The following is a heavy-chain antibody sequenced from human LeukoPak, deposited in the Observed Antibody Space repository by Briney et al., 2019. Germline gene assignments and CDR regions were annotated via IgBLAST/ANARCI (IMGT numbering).Heavy chain of an antibody. V-gene: IGHV3-53*01. J-gene: IGHJ4*02. Sequence: GGSLRLSCAASGFTFSSYAMSWVRQAPGKGLEWVSVIYSGGSTYYADSVKGRFTISRDNSKNTLYLQMNSLRAEDTAVYYCARRVGKLQIDYWGQGTLVTVSS. CDR3: ARRVGKLQIDY. CDR2: IYSGGST. D-gene: IGHD1-26*01. CDR1: GFTFSSYA.